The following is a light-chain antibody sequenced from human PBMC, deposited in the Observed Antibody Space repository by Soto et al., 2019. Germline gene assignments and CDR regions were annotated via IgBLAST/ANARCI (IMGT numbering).Light chain of an antibody. V-gene: IGLV1-44*01. Sequence: QAVVTQPPSASGTPGQRVTISCSGSGSSIGTNTVNWYRHLPGTAPQLLIYGDNQRPSGVPDRFSGSKSGTSASLAISGLQSEDEAEYYCAAWDGSLNNVLFGGGTKLTVL. CDR1: GSSIGTNT. CDR3: AAWDGSLNNVL. J-gene: IGLJ2*01. CDR2: GDN.